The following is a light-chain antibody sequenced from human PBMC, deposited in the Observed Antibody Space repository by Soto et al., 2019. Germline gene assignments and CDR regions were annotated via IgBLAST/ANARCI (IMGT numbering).Light chain of an antibody. CDR3: QQTHAVPLT. Sequence: VQMTQSPSSLSASVGDRVTMTCRASQPISNYLNWYQQKAGEAPKVLIFGASSLQSGVPSKFSGSGYGTDFTLIINNLHPDDFAPYYCQQTHAVPLTFAQGTRL. CDR1: QPISNY. V-gene: IGKV1-39*01. J-gene: IGKJ5*01. CDR2: GAS.